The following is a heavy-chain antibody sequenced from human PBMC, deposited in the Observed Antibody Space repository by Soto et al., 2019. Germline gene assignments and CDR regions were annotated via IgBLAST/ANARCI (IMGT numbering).Heavy chain of an antibody. V-gene: IGHV2-5*01. CDR3: AHRNEAYYDFWSGYSPQNWFDP. D-gene: IGHD3-3*01. Sequence: QITLKESGPTLVKPTQTLTLTCTFSGFSLSTRGVGVGWIRQPPGKALEWLALIYWNDDKRYSPSLKSRLTITKDTSKNQVVLTMTNMDPVDTATYYCAHRNEAYYDFWSGYSPQNWFDPWGQGTLVTVSS. CDR2: IYWNDDK. J-gene: IGHJ5*02. CDR1: GFSLSTRGVG.